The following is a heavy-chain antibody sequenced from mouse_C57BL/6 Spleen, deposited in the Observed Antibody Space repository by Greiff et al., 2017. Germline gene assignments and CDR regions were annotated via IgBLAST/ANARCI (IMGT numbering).Heavy chain of an antibody. V-gene: IGHV1-55*01. Sequence: QVQLQQPGAELVKPGASVKISCKPPGYTFTSYWLTWVTQSPGQGLGWIGDVIPGCVSNIYIGTFKRKAPLPVDTSSSTADMQLSSLTSEDSAVYYCARRQLRPAWFAYWGQGTLVTVSA. D-gene: IGHD3-2*02. CDR1: GYTFTSYW. CDR3: ARRQLRPAWFAY. CDR2: VIPGCVSN. J-gene: IGHJ3*01.